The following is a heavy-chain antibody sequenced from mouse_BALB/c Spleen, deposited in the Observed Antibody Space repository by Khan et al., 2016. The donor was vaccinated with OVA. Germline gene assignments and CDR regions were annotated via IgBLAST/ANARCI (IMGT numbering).Heavy chain of an antibody. CDR1: GYSITSDYA. D-gene: IGHD1-1*01. Sequence: EVQLQESGPGLVNPSQSLSLTCTVTGYSITSDYAWNWIRQFPGNKLEWMGYISYSGRTSYNPSLKSRISITRDTSKNQVFLQLNSVTTEDTASYFCARSVTITTVVATAFDYWGHGTTLTVSS. CDR3: ARSVTITTVVATAFDY. J-gene: IGHJ2*01. CDR2: ISYSGRT. V-gene: IGHV3-2*02.